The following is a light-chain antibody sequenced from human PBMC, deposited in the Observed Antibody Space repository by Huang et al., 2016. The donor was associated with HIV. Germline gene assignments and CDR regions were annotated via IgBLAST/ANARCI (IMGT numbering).Light chain of an antibody. CDR2: DAS. CDR3: QHYGGLPFT. CDR1: QGISNY. J-gene: IGKJ3*01. Sequence: DIQMTQSPSSLSASVGDTVTITCQASQGISNYLNWYQQKPGKAPRLLIYDASNLQAGVPSRFSGSGSGTEFTFTITSLQPEDVATYYCQHYGGLPFTFGPGTKVDLK. V-gene: IGKV1-33*01.